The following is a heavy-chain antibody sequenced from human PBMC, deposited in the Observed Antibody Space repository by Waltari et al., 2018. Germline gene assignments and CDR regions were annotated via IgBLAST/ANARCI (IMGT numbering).Heavy chain of an antibody. V-gene: IGHV1-2*02. CDR3: ARGFWGSGTLPDY. CDR1: GYTFTGYY. CDR2: INPNNGDT. Sequence: QVQLVQSGAEVKKPGASVKVSCKASGYTFTGYYMHWVRQAPGQGLEWMGWINPNNGDTNFVQKFQGRVTMTSDTSISTAYMELSRVRSDDTAVYYCARGFWGSGTLPDYWGQGTLVTVSS. J-gene: IGHJ4*02. D-gene: IGHD3-10*01.